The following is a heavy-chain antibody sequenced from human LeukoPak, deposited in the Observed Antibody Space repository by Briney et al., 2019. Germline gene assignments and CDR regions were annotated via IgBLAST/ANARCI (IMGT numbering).Heavy chain of an antibody. CDR1: GYSINNGYF. CDR3: ARVRNTAQGNKDYYYYMDV. V-gene: IGHV4-38-2*02. CDR2: IYDSGST. D-gene: IGHD5-18*01. Sequence: PSETLSLTCTVSGYSINNGYFWGWIRQPPGKGLEWIGSIYDSGSTYYNPSLKSRVTISMDTSKNQFSLKLSSVTAADTAVYYCARVRNTAQGNKDYYYYMDVWGKGTTVTVSS. J-gene: IGHJ6*03.